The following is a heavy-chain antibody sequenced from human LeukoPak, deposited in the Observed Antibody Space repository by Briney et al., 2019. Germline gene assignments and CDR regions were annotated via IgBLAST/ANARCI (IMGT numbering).Heavy chain of an antibody. V-gene: IGHV3-21*01. CDR2: ISSSSSYI. CDR1: GFTFSSYS. CDR3: ARAAGETETFDY. Sequence: GGSLRLSRAAPGFTFSSYSMNWVRQAPGKGLEWVSSISSSSSYIYYADSVKGRFTISRDNAKNSLYLQMNSLRAEDTAVYYCARAAGETETFDYWGQGTLVTVSS. J-gene: IGHJ4*02.